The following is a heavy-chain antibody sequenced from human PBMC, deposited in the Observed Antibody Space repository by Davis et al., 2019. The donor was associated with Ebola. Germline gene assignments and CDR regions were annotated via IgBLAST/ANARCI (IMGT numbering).Heavy chain of an antibody. J-gene: IGHJ4*02. CDR1: GYTFTSYG. CDR2: IIPIFGTA. D-gene: IGHD4-17*01. Sequence: SVKVSCKASGYTFTSYGISWVRQAPGQGLEWMGGIIPIFGTANYAQKFQGRVTITADESTSTAYMELSSLRSEDTAVYYCARDRNDYGDYGRLDYWGQGTLVTVSS. V-gene: IGHV1-69*13. CDR3: ARDRNDYGDYGRLDY.